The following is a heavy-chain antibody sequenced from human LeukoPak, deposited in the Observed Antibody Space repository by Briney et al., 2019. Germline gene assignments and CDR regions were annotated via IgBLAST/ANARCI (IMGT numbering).Heavy chain of an antibody. D-gene: IGHD6-19*01. Sequence: GGSLRLSCVASGFAFRNYRMHWVRQAPGKGLVWVSRINSDGSRTTYADSVKGRFTISRDNAKNTLYLQMNSLRAEDTAVYYCASESYSSGWYGIDYWGQGTLVTVSS. CDR3: ASESYSSGWYGIDY. CDR1: GFAFRNYR. V-gene: IGHV3-74*01. CDR2: INSDGSRT. J-gene: IGHJ4*02.